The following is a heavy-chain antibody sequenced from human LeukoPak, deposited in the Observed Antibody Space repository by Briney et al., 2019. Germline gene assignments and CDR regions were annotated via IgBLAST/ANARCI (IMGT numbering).Heavy chain of an antibody. D-gene: IGHD3-3*01. CDR2: ISGSGGST. V-gene: IGHV3-23*01. CDR1: GFTFSSYA. J-gene: IGHJ3*02. Sequence: PGGSLRLSCAASGFTFSSYAMSWVRQAPGKGLEWVSAISGSGGSTYYADSVKGRFTISRDNSKNTLYLQMNSLRAEDTAVYYCARGVVFGVVIWTDAFDIWGQGTMVTVSS. CDR3: ARGVVFGVVIWTDAFDI.